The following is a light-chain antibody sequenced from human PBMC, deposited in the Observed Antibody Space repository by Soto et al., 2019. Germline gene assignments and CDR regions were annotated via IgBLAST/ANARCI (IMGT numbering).Light chain of an antibody. J-gene: IGKJ1*01. CDR1: QTISRW. CDR3: QQYNSYST. Sequence: DIQMTQSPSSLSASVGDRVAITCRATQTISRWLAWYQQQPGKAPKLLIYTASNLETGVPSRFSGSGSGTEFTLTISSLQPDDSATYYCQQYNSYSTFGQGTKVEIK. CDR2: TAS. V-gene: IGKV1-5*03.